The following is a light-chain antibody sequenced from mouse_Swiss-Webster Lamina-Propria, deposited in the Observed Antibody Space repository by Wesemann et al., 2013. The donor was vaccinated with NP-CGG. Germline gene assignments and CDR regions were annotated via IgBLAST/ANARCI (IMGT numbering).Light chain of an antibody. CDR3: QQWSSYPPT. CDR2: STS. Sequence: QIVLTQSPAIMSASLGERVTMTCTASSSVSSSYLHWYQQKPGSSPKLWIYSTSNLASGVPVRFSGSGSGTSYSLTISRMEAEDAATYYCQQWSSYPPTFGGGTKLEIK. V-gene: IGKV4-74*01. J-gene: IGKJ1*01. CDR1: SSVSSSY.